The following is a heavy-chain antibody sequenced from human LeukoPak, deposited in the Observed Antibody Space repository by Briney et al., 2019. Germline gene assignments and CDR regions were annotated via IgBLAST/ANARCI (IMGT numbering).Heavy chain of an antibody. D-gene: IGHD6-19*01. CDR1: GFSFSSYW. J-gene: IGHJ6*02. Sequence: GGSLRLSCAASGFSFSSYWMNWVRQAPGKGLEWVANIKQDGSEKYYVDSVKGRFTISRDNAKNSLYLQMNSLRAEDTAVYYCARELAVAGTVYYYYYGMDVWGQGTTVTVSS. CDR2: IKQDGSEK. V-gene: IGHV3-7*01. CDR3: ARELAVAGTVYYYYYGMDV.